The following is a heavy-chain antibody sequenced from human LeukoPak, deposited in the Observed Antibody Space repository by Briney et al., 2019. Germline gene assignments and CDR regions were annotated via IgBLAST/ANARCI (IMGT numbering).Heavy chain of an antibody. CDR3: ARGSAWDGGSYIRFDY. CDR1: GFTFSNAW. CDR2: IKSKTDGGTT. V-gene: IGHV3-15*05. J-gene: IGHJ4*02. D-gene: IGHD1-26*01. Sequence: TGGSLRLSCAASGFTFSNAWMSWVRQAPGKGLEWVGRIKSKTDGGTTDYAAPVKGRFTISRDNAKSSLYLQMNSLRAEDTALYYCARGSAWDGGSYIRFDYWGQGTLVTVSS.